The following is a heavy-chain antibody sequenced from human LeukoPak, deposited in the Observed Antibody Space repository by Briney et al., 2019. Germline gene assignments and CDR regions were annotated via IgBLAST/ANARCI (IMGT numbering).Heavy chain of an antibody. CDR3: ARVVQGYCSSTSCYNYYYYYMDV. V-gene: IGHV4-4*07. CDR2: IYTSGST. D-gene: IGHD2-2*02. CDR1: GGSISIYY. Sequence: SETLSLTCTVSGGSISIYYWSWIRQPAGKGLEWIGRIYTSGSTNYNLSLKSRVTISVDTSKNQFSLKLSSVTAADTAVYYCARVVQGYCSSTSCYNYYYYYMDVWGKGTTVTVSS. J-gene: IGHJ6*03.